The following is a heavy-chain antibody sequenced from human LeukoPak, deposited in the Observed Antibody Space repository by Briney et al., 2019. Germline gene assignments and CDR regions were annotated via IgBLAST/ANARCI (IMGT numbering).Heavy chain of an antibody. V-gene: IGHV3-66*01. J-gene: IGHJ4*02. CDR1: GFTVSSNY. Sequence: GGSLRLSCAASGFTVSSNYMSWVRQAPGKGLEWVSVIYSGGSTYYADSVKGRFTISRDNSKNTLYLQMNSLRAEDTAVYYCARGMRYSSGWYMYDYWGQGTLVTVSS. CDR2: IYSGGST. CDR3: ARGMRYSSGWYMYDY. D-gene: IGHD6-19*01.